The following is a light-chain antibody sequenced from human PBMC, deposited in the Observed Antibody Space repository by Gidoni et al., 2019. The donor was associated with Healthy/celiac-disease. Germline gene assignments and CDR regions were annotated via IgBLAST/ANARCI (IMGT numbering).Light chain of an antibody. J-gene: IGLJ3*02. V-gene: IGLV1-44*01. CDR2: SSN. Sequence: QSVLTPPPSASGTPGQRVTISCSGSSSNIGSNTVNWYQQLPGTAPKLLIYSSNQRPSGVPGRFSGSKSGTSASLAISGLQSEDEADYYCAAWDDSLSGWVFGGGTKLTVL. CDR3: AAWDDSLSGWV. CDR1: SSNIGSNT.